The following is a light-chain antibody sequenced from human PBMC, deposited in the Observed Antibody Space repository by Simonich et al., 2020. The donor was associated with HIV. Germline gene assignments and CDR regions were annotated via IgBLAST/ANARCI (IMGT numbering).Light chain of an antibody. CDR2: GAS. CDR3: QQYNNWPLL. CDR1: QSISTN. Sequence: EIVMTQSPATLSVSPGERATLSCRASQSISTNLAWYQQKPGQAPRLLIYGASTRATGIPARFSGSGSGTVFTLTISSMQSEDFAVYYCQQYNNWPLLFGQGTKLEIK. J-gene: IGKJ2*01. V-gene: IGKV3-15*01.